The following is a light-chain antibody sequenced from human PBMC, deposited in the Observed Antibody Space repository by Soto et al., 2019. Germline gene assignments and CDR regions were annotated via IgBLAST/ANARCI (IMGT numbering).Light chain of an antibody. Sequence: SYELTQPPSVSVSPGQTATITCSGDALPKQYAYWCQQNPGQAPVLVIYKDSERPSGIPERFSGSSSGTTVTLTISGVQAEDEADYYCQSADSSGHYGVFGGGTKLTVL. CDR3: QSADSSGHYGV. CDR2: KDS. J-gene: IGLJ3*02. CDR1: ALPKQY. V-gene: IGLV3-25*03.